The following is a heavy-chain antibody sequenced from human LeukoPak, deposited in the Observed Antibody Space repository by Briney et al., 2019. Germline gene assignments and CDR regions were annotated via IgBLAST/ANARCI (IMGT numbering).Heavy chain of an antibody. CDR3: ARDTLTIFGVVIEAFDI. Sequence: PGGSLRLSCAASGFTFSSYEMNWVRQAPGKGLEWVSYIFRSDSTIYYADSVKGRFTISRDNAKNSLYLQMNRLIAEDTAVYYCARDTLTIFGVVIEAFDIWGQGTMVTVFS. V-gene: IGHV3-48*03. D-gene: IGHD3-3*01. J-gene: IGHJ3*02. CDR2: IFRSDSTI. CDR1: GFTFSSYE.